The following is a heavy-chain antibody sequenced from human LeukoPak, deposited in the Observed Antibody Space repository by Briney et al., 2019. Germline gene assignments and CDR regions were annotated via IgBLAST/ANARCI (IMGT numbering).Heavy chain of an antibody. CDR3: ARADYDYVWGSYRSTYYLDY. D-gene: IGHD3-16*02. CDR2: INPDSGAT. CDR1: GYTFAGYY. Sequence: ASVTLSCKASGYTFAGYYIHWVRQAPGQGLEWMGWINPDSGATIYAAKFQGRVTLTRDTSISTAYMELRSLRTDDTAVYYCARADYDYVWGSYRSTYYLDYWGQGPLVIVSP. V-gene: IGHV1-2*02. J-gene: IGHJ4*02.